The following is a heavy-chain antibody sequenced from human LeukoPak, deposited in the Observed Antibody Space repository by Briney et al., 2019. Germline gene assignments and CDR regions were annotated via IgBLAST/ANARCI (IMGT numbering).Heavy chain of an antibody. J-gene: IGHJ6*03. V-gene: IGHV1-69*05. CDR3: ARSRGEAYYYYMDV. CDR2: IIPIFGTA. Sequence: GASVKVSCKASGGTFSSYAISWVRQAPGRGLEWMGGIIPIFGTANYAQKFQGRVTITTDESTSTAYMELSSLRSEDTAVYYCARSRGEAYYYYMDVWGKGTTVTVSS. CDR1: GGTFSSYA.